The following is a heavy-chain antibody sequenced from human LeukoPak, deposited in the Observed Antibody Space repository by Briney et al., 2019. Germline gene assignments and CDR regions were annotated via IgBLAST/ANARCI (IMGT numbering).Heavy chain of an antibody. CDR3: AREWRPITIFGVANYYYGMGV. CDR2: ISYDGSNK. D-gene: IGHD3-3*01. CDR1: GFTFSSYA. V-gene: IGHV3-30-3*01. J-gene: IGHJ6*02. Sequence: GGSLRLSCAASGFTFSSYAMHWVRQAPGKGLEWVAVISYDGSNKYYADSVKGRFTISRDNSKNTLYLQMNSLRAEDTAVYYCAREWRPITIFGVANYYYGMGVWGQGTTVTVSS.